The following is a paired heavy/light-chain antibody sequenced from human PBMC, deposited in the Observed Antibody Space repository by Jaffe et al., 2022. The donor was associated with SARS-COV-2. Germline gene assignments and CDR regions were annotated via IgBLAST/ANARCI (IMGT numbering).Light chain of an antibody. CDR3: QQRMYWPPIT. Sequence: VVLTQSPATLSLSPGERATLSCRASQSINIYLAWFQHKPGQAPRLLIYDASNRATGIPARFSGSGSGTDFTLTISSLEPEDFAVYYCQQRMYWPPITFGQGTRLEIK. CDR2: DAS. CDR1: QSINIY. J-gene: IGKJ5*01. V-gene: IGKV3-11*01.
Heavy chain of an antibody. CDR1: GFTMSDYG. Sequence: QVQVVESGGGVVQPGKPLRLSCAASGFTMSDYGMHWVRLAPGKGLEWVAAMTYDGYRGSDKSYADSVKGRFTISRDNGKNTLYLQMDSLRDEDTAVYYCVKVRSPKTIDWVFDYWGQGTLVTVSS. CDR3: VKVRSPKTIDWVFDY. J-gene: IGHJ4*02. CDR2: MTYDGYRGSDK. D-gene: IGHD3-9*01. V-gene: IGHV3-30*18.